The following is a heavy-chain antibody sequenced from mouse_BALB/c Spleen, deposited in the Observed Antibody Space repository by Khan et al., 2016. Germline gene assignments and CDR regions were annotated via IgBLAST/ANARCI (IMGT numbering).Heavy chain of an antibody. D-gene: IGHD2-14*01. J-gene: IGHJ3*01. CDR2: IHPGSGGT. V-gene: IGHV1-15*01. Sequence: QVQLQQSGADLVRPGASVKLSCKALGYTFTDYEMHWVKQTPVHGLEWIGGIHPGSGGTAYNQKFKGKTTLTDDKSSSTAYMELSSLTSEDTAVYYCTNRYEAWFTYWGQGTLVTVSA. CDR1: GYTFTDYE. CDR3: TNRYEAWFTY.